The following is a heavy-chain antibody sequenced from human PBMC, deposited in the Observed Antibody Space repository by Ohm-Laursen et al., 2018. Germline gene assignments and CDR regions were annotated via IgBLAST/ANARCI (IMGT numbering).Heavy chain of an antibody. D-gene: IGHD3-22*01. CDR2: IYYSGST. J-gene: IGHJ4*02. CDR3: ARRSTGSYDHFDH. CDR1: GGSISSGGYY. Sequence: TLSLTCTVSGGSISSGGYYWSWIRQHPGKGLEWIGYIYYSGSTYYNPSLKSRVTISVGTSKNQFSLKLSSVTAADTAVYFCARRSTGSYDHFDHWGQGILVTVSS. V-gene: IGHV4-31*03.